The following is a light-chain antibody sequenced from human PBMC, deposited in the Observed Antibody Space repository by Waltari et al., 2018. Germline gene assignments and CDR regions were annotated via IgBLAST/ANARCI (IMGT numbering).Light chain of an antibody. V-gene: IGLV2-23*02. CDR3: CSYTRGSVI. Sequence: QSALTQPASVSGSPGQSIAISCTGTSSDVGSYNLVSWYQQFPGKAPKLTLYEVNKRPSGIFNRFSGSKFGNTASLTISGLQAEDEGDYYCCSYTRGSVICGGGTKLTVL. CDR2: EVN. J-gene: IGLJ2*01. CDR1: SSDVGSYNL.